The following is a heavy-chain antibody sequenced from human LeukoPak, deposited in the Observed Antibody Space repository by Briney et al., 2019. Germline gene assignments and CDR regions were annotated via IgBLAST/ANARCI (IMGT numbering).Heavy chain of an antibody. D-gene: IGHD5-18*01. Sequence: SETLSLTCTVSGGSISSYYWSWIRQPPGKGLEWIGYIYYSGSTNYNPSLKSRVTISLDMSKNQFSLKLSSVTAADTAVYYCARYVNSYGYYYYYYYMDVWGKGTTVTISS. CDR1: GGSISSYY. V-gene: IGHV4-59*01. J-gene: IGHJ6*03. CDR3: ARYVNSYGYYYYYYYMDV. CDR2: IYYSGST.